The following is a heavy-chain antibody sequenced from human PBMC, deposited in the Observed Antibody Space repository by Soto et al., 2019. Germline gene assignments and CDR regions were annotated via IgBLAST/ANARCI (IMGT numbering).Heavy chain of an antibody. Sequence: EVQLVESGGGLVQPGGSLRLSCAASGFTFSSYWMHWVRQAPGKGLVWVSRINAGGTTANYADSVKGRFTISRDNAKNTVYLQLNSLSAEDTAVYYCAISATGIYGDYHWGQGTLVTVSS. V-gene: IGHV3-74*02. J-gene: IGHJ4*02. D-gene: IGHD4-17*01. CDR1: GFTFSSYW. CDR3: AISATGIYGDYH. CDR2: INAGGTTA.